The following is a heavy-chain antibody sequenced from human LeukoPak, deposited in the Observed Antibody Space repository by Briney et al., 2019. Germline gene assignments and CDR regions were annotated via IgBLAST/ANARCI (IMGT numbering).Heavy chain of an antibody. CDR2: ISSSGSTI. CDR3: ASENPPGYYYGMDV. Sequence: GGSLRLSCAASGFTFSSYAMTWVRQAPGKGLEWVSYISSSGSTIYYADSVKGRFPISRDNAKNSLYLQMNSLRAEDTAVYYCASENPPGYYYGMDVWGQGTTVTVSS. CDR1: GFTFSSYA. J-gene: IGHJ6*02. V-gene: IGHV3-48*04.